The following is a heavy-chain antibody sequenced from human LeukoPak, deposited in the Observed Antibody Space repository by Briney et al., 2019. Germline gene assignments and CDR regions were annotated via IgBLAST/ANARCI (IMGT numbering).Heavy chain of an antibody. V-gene: IGHV3-23*01. CDR2: IFPSGGEI. CDR1: GFTFSTFA. J-gene: IGHJ4*02. Sequence: GGSLRLSCAASGFTFSTFAMIWVRQPPGKGLEWVSSIFPSGGEIHYADSVKGRFTISRDNSKNTLYLQMNSLRAEDTAVYYCAKDISGSWSIDYWGQGTLVTVSS. D-gene: IGHD6-13*01. CDR3: AKDISGSWSIDY.